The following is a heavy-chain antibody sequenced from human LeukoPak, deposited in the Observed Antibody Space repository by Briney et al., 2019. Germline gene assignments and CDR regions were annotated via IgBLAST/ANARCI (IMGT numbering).Heavy chain of an antibody. CDR2: ISSSSSYI. Sequence: NPGGSLRLSCAASGFTFSSYSMNWVRQAPGKGLEWVSSISSSSSYIYYADSVKGRFTISRDNAKNSLYLQMNSLRAEDTAVYYCARDKVGATSRNWFDPWGQGTLVTVSS. J-gene: IGHJ5*02. D-gene: IGHD1-26*01. V-gene: IGHV3-21*01. CDR3: ARDKVGATSRNWFDP. CDR1: GFTFSSYS.